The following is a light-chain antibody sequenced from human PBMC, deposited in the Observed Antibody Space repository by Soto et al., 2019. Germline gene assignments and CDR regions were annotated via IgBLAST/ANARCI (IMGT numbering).Light chain of an antibody. J-gene: IGKJ1*01. CDR2: NAS. CDR1: QTISSW. CDR3: QHYNSYSEA. Sequence: DIQMTQSPSTLSVSVGDRVTITCRAGQTISSWLAWYQQKPGKAPKLLSYNASTLKSGVPSRFSGSGSATEFPLTITSLQPDDFATYYCQHYNSYSEAFGQGTKVDIK. V-gene: IGKV1-5*03.